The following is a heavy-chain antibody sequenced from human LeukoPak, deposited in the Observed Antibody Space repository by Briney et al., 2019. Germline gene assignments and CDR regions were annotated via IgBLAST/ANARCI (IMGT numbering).Heavy chain of an antibody. CDR2: INPNSGDT. Sequence: ASVKVSCKASGYIFTGYYMHWVRQAPGQGLEWMGWINPNSGDTNYAQKFQGRVTMTRDTSISTAYMELSRLRSDDTAVYYCARDHLDIVPTIYSFWGQGTLVTVSS. J-gene: IGHJ4*02. V-gene: IGHV1-2*02. CDR3: ARDHLDIVPTIYSF. D-gene: IGHD5-12*01. CDR1: GYIFTGYY.